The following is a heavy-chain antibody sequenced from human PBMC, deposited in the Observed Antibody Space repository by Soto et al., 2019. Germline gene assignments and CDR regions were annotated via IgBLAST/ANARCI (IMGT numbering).Heavy chain of an antibody. V-gene: IGHV4-59*11. CDR3: ARGHVGTMVRGVIARWFDP. CDR2: IFYSGGT. J-gene: IGHJ5*02. CDR1: GGSISGHY. D-gene: IGHD3-10*01. Sequence: PSETLSLTCTVSGGSISGHYWGWIRQPPGKAPEWIGQIFYSGGTNYNPSLEGRVTMSVDTSKSQFSLKLSSMTAADTAVYYCARGHVGTMVRGVIARWFDPWGQGTLVTVSS.